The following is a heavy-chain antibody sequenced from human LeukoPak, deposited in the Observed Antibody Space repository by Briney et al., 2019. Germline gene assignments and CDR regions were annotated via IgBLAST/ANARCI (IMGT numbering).Heavy chain of an antibody. CDR1: GFNFGDYA. CDR2: IRSKAFRGAT. V-gene: IGHV3-49*04. D-gene: IGHD3-22*01. J-gene: IGHJ4*02. Sequence: GGSLSLSCTTSGFNFGDYAMSWVRQAPGKGLEWVGFIRSKAFRGATGDGASVKGRVTMSRDDSKSIAYLHMNNLKTEDTAVYFCTSVYDSSSYYHSGIDYWGQGTLVTVSS. CDR3: TSVYDSSSYYHSGIDY.